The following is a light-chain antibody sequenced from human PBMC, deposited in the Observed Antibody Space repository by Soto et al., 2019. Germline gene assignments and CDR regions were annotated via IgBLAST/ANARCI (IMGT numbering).Light chain of an antibody. Sequence: ETVLTQSPGTLSLSPGEGATLSCSATLAVYSRLLAWYQQKPGQAPSLXMYGASSRATGIPERFSGSGSGTDFTLSISRLEVEDFEVYHCQQYGNEPITFGQGTRLEIK. CDR3: QQYGNEPIT. CDR2: GAS. V-gene: IGKV3-20*01. J-gene: IGKJ5*01. CDR1: LAVYSRL.